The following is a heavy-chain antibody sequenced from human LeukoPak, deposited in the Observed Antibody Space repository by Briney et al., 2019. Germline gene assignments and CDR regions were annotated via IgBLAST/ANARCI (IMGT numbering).Heavy chain of an antibody. CDR2: IYSGGST. D-gene: IGHD3-22*01. J-gene: IGHJ4*02. V-gene: IGHV3-53*01. CDR1: GFTVSSNY. Sequence: GGSLRLSCAASGFTVSSNYMSWVRQAPGKGLEWVSVIYSGGSTYYADSVKGRFTISRDNSKNTLYLQMNSLRAEDTAVYYCARDRDYYDSPFDYWGQGTLVTVSS. CDR3: ARDRDYYDSPFDY.